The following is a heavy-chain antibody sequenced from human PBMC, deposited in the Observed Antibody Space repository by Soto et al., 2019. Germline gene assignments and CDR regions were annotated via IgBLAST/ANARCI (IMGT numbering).Heavy chain of an antibody. D-gene: IGHD2-21*01. CDR1: VFSFAPNYC. Sequence: GESLNISYKGSVFSFAPNYCIASARQMTRQGLWCVWIIHLRATTTLYSPPIQGHLTISLDHTTTTPYLQCRSLRASDTAIYYCTRRRDVVVATADDFDHWGQGTLVTVSS. CDR2: IHLRATTT. V-gene: IGHV5-51*01. CDR3: TRRRDVVVATADDFDH. J-gene: IGHJ4*02.